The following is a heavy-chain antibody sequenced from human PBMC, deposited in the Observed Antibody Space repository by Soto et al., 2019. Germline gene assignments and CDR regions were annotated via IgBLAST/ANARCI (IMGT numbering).Heavy chain of an antibody. CDR1: GYSISSGDY. CDR3: ARGTTVTHRYFDY. CDR2: IYHSGST. Sequence: PSETLSLTGAVSGYSISSGDYWGWIRQPPGKGLEWIGSIYHSGSTYYNPSLKSRVTISVETSKNQFSLKLSSVTAADTAVYYCARGTTVTHRYFDYWGQGTLFTFYS. V-gene: IGHV4-38-2*01. D-gene: IGHD4-17*01. J-gene: IGHJ4*02.